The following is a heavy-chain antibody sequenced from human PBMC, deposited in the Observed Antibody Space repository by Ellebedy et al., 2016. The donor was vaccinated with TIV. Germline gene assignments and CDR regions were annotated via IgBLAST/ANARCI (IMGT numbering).Heavy chain of an antibody. V-gene: IGHV4-4*02. CDR2: IYHSGTT. D-gene: IGHD6-13*01. CDR3: ARVAAGTRGGIDF. CDR1: GDSINTNSW. Sequence: MPSETLSLTCAVSGDSINTNSWWSWVRQLPGKGLDWIGEIYHSGTTNYNPSLRSRFTISFDKSKNQFSLRLSSVTAADTAVYYCARVAAGTRGGIDFWGPGTLVTVSS. J-gene: IGHJ4*02.